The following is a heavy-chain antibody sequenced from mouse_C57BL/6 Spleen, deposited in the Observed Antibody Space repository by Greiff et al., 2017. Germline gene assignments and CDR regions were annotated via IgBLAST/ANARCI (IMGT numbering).Heavy chain of an antibody. CDR3: ARGGITTPWFAY. D-gene: IGHD1-1*01. V-gene: IGHV1-81*01. CDR1: GYTFTSYG. J-gene: IGHJ3*01. CDR2: IYPRSGNT. Sequence: VKLQQSGAELARPGASVKLSCKASGYTFTSYGISWVKQRTGQGLEWIGEIYPRSGNTYYNEKFKGKATLTADKSSSTAYMELRSLTSADSAVYFCARGGITTPWFAYWGQGTLVTVSA.